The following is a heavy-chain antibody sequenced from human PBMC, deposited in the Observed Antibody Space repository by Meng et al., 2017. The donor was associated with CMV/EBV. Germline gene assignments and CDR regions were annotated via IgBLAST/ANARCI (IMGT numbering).Heavy chain of an antibody. CDR1: GFTFSSYS. CDR3: ARDSLYGGYYYGMDV. J-gene: IGHJ6*02. D-gene: IGHD2/OR15-2a*01. Sequence: GGSLRLSCAASGFTFSSYSMNWVRQAPGKGLEWVSSISSSSSYIYYADSVKGRFTISRDNAKNSLYLQMNSLRAKDTAVYYCARDSLYGGYYYGMDVWGQGTTVTVSS. V-gene: IGHV3-21*01. CDR2: ISSSSSYI.